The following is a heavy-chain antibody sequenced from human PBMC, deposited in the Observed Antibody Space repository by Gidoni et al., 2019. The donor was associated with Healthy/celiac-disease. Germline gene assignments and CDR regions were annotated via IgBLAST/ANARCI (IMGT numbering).Heavy chain of an antibody. CDR3: ARGPRHYYDSSGYYYSRPHAFDI. D-gene: IGHD3-22*01. V-gene: IGHV4-34*01. J-gene: IGHJ3*02. CDR1: GGSFSGYY. Sequence: QVQLQQWGAGLLKPSETLSLTCAVYGGSFSGYYWRWIRQPPGKGLGWIGEINHSGNTNYNPSLKSRVTISVDTSKNQFSLKLSSVTAADTAVYYCARGPRHYYDSSGYYYSRPHAFDIWGQGTMVTVSS. CDR2: INHSGNT.